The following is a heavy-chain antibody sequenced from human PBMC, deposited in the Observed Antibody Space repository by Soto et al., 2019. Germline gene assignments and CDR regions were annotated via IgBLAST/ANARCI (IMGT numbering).Heavy chain of an antibody. V-gene: IGHV6-1*01. CDR2: TYYRSKWYN. CDR3: ARVGSGWYLDY. Sequence: SQTLSLTCAISGDSVSGNSATGNWSSHSPSRGLEWLGRTYYRSKWYNDYAVSVKSRITINPDTSKNQFSLQLNSVTPDDTAVYYCARVGSGWYLDYWGQGSLVTVSS. J-gene: IGHJ4*02. D-gene: IGHD6-19*01. CDR1: GDSVSGNSAT.